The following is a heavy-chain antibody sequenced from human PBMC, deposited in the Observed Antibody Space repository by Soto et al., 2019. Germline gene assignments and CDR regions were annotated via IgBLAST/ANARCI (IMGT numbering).Heavy chain of an antibody. CDR3: AKDADIAVADGPLDY. Sequence: GGSLRLSCAASGFTFDDYAMHWVRQAPGKCLEWVSGISWNSGSIGYADSVKGRFTISRDNAKNSLYLEMNSLRAEDTALYYCAKDADIAVADGPLDYWGQGTLVTVSS. V-gene: IGHV3-9*01. CDR1: GFTFDDYA. CDR2: ISWNSGSI. J-gene: IGHJ4*02. D-gene: IGHD6-19*01.